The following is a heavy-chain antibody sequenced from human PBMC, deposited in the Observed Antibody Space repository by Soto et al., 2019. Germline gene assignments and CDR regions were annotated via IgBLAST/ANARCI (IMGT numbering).Heavy chain of an antibody. Sequence: QVQLVHSGAEVKKPGASVKVSCKASGYTFTSYDINWVRQATGQGLEWMGWMNPNSGNTGYAQKFQGRVTMTRNTSISTAYMELSSLRSEDTAVYYCARWDSSIFYYGMDVWGQGTTVTVSS. D-gene: IGHD6-6*01. CDR2: MNPNSGNT. CDR1: GYTFTSYD. CDR3: ARWDSSIFYYGMDV. J-gene: IGHJ6*02. V-gene: IGHV1-8*01.